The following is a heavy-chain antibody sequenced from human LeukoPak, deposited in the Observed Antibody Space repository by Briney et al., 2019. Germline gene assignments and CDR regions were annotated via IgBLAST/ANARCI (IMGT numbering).Heavy chain of an antibody. CDR3: VYVDTVMATGDY. CDR2: IYSSGST. J-gene: IGHJ4*02. CDR1: GFTVSNNY. V-gene: IGHV3-53*04. Sequence: GGSLRLSCAASGFTVSNNYMNWVRQAPWKGLEWVSVIYSSGSTYYADSVKGRFTISRHNSKNTLYLQMNSLRPEDTAVYYCVYVDTVMATGDYWGQGTLVTVSS. D-gene: IGHD5-18*01.